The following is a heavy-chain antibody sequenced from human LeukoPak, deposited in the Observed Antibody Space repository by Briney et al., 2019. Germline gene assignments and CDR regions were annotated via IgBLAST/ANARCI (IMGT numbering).Heavy chain of an antibody. CDR1: GFTFSSYA. CDR3: ARVVAGSVYNSGMDV. V-gene: IGHV3-30*01. Sequence: PGGSLRLSCSASGFTFSSYAMHWVRQAPGKGLQWVAVILYDGSSKYYADSVKGRFIISRDNSKNTLYLQMNGLTAEDTAVYYCARVVAGSVYNSGMDVWGQGTTVTVSS. J-gene: IGHJ6*02. CDR2: ILYDGSSK. D-gene: IGHD6-19*01.